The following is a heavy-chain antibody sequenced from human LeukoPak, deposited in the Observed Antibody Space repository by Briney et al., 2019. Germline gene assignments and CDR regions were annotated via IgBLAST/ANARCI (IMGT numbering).Heavy chain of an antibody. J-gene: IGHJ3*02. CDR2: IIPIFGTA. CDR1: GGTFSSYA. CDR3: ARSLIAAAGTIGAFDI. Sequence: SVKVSCTASGGTFSSYAISWVRQAPGQGLEWMGXIIPIFGTANXXQKFQGRVTITADESTSTAYMELSSLRSEDTAVYYCARSLIAAAGTIGAFDIWGQGTMVTVSS. V-gene: IGHV1-69*13. D-gene: IGHD6-13*01.